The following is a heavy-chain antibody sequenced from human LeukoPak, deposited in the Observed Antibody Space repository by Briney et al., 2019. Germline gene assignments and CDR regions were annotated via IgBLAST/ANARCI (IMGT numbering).Heavy chain of an antibody. CDR1: GFTFSNYW. CDR2: IKQDGSEK. CDR3: ARDRQIAY. J-gene: IGHJ4*02. V-gene: IGHV3-7*01. Sequence: GGSLRLSCATSGFTFSNYWLTWVRQAPGQGLEWVANIKQDGSEKHYVDSVKGRFTISRDNAKNSLYLQMNSLRAEGTAVYYCARDRQIAYWGQGTLVTVSS.